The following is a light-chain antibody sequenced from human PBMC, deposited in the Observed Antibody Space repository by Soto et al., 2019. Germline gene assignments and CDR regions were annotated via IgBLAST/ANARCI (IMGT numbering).Light chain of an antibody. CDR1: QSVSNNY. CDR2: GAY. V-gene: IGKV3-20*01. CDR3: QQYGTSPMT. J-gene: IGKJ1*01. Sequence: EIVLTQSPGTLSLSPGERSTLSCRASQSVSNNYLAWYQQKPGQAPRLLIYGAYNRATGIPDRFSGSGSGTDFTLTISRLEPEDFAVYYCQQYGTSPMTVGQGTKVEIK.